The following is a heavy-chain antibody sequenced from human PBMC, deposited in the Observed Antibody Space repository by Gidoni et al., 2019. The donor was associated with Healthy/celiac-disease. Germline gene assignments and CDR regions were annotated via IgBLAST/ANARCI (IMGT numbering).Heavy chain of an antibody. D-gene: IGHD6-13*01. CDR3: AKQGGIAAAAFDY. CDR2: ISYDGSNK. CDR1: GLTFSSYG. V-gene: IGHV3-30*18. J-gene: IGHJ4*02. Sequence: QVQLVESGGGVVQPGRSLRLSCAASGLTFSSYGMHWVRQAPGKGLEWVAVISYDGSNKYYADSVKGRFTISRDNSKNTLYLQMNSLRAEDTAVYYCAKQGGIAAAAFDYWGQGTLVTVSS.